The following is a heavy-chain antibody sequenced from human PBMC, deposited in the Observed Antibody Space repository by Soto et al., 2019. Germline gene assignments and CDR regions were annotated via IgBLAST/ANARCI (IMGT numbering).Heavy chain of an antibody. Sequence: SLRLSCAASGFTFSSYAMHWVRQAPGKGLEWVAVISYDGSNKYYADSVKGRFTISRDNSKNTLYLQMNSLRAEDTAVYYCATMGMIDYWGQGTLVTVSS. CDR1: GFTFSSYA. V-gene: IGHV3-30-3*01. CDR3: ATMGMIDY. D-gene: IGHD3-22*01. J-gene: IGHJ4*02. CDR2: ISYDGSNK.